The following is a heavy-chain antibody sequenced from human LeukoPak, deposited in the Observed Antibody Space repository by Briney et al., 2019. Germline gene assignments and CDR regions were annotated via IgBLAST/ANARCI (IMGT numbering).Heavy chain of an antibody. D-gene: IGHD3/OR15-3a*01. CDR2: ISSNGGST. V-gene: IGHV3-64*01. CDR1: GFTFSSYA. Sequence: GGSLRLSCAASGFTFSSYAMHWVRQAPGKGLEYVSAISSNGGSTYYANSVKGRFTISRDNAKNSLYLQMSSLRAEDTAVYYCARDSVIYGYWGQGTLVTVSS. CDR3: ARDSVIYGY. J-gene: IGHJ4*02.